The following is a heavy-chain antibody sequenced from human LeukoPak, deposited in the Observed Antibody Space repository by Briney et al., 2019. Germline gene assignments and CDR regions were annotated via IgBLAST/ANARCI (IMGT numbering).Heavy chain of an antibody. CDR3: ARTSGFYDSSGYIFDY. CDR2: ISSSSSYI. Sequence: GGSLRLSCAASGFTFSSYSMNWVRQAPGKGLEWVSSISSSSSYIYYADSVKGRLTISRDNAKNSLYLQMNSLRAEDTAVYYCARTSGFYDSSGYIFDYWGQGTLVTVSS. D-gene: IGHD3-22*01. CDR1: GFTFSSYS. J-gene: IGHJ4*02. V-gene: IGHV3-21*01.